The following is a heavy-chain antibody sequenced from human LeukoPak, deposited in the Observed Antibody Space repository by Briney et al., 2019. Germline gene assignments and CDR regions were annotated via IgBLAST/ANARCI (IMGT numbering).Heavy chain of an antibody. CDR1: GFMFNNYW. J-gene: IGHJ4*02. D-gene: IGHD3-22*01. V-gene: IGHV3-21*01. CDR3: ARDFNDYDSSGQVDY. CDR2: ISSSSSYI. Sequence: GGSLRLSCDGSGFMFNNYWMNWVRQAPGKGLEWVSSISSSSSYIYYADSVKGRFTISRDNAKNSLYLQMNSLRAEDTAVYYCARDFNDYDSSGQVDYWGQGTLVTVSS.